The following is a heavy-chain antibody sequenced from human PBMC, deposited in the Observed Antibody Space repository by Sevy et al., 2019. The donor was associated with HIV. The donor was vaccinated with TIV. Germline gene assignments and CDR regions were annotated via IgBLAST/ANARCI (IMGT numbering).Heavy chain of an antibody. CDR3: ARGGGVYGDYPFDY. Sequence: GGSLRLSCSASGFAFSAYWMVWVRQGPGKGLEWVANIKQDGSEQNYVDSVEGRFTISRDNGKNLLYLQMNDLRAEDTAVYYCARGGGVYGDYPFDYWGHGTLVTVSS. V-gene: IGHV3-7*01. D-gene: IGHD4-17*01. CDR2: IKQDGSEQ. CDR1: GFAFSAYW. J-gene: IGHJ4*01.